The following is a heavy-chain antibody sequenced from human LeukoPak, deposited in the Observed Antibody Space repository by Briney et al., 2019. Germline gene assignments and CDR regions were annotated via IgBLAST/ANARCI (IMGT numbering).Heavy chain of an antibody. CDR1: VGSISSGDYY. D-gene: IGHD2-15*01. V-gene: IGHV4-31*03. CDR2: IYYSGST. J-gene: IGHJ5*02. Sequence: PSETLSLTCTVSVGSISSGDYYWSWIRQHPGKGLEWIGYIYYSGSTYYNSSLKSRVTISVDTSKNQFSLRLSSVTAADTAVYYCARVGIRYCSGGNCYPGGNWFDPWGQGTLVTVYS. CDR3: ARVGIRYCSGGNCYPGGNWFDP.